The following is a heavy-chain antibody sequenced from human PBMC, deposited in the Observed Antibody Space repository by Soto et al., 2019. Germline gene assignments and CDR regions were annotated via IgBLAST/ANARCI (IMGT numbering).Heavy chain of an antibody. CDR1: GGSFSGYY. Sequence: TSETLSLTCAVYGGSFSGYYWSWIRQPPGKGLEWIGEINHSGSTNYNPSLKSRVTISVDTSKNQFSLKLSSVTAADTAVYYCALIVVPAVYDYWGQGTLVTVSS. D-gene: IGHD2-2*01. CDR3: ALIVVPAVYDY. CDR2: INHSGST. V-gene: IGHV4-34*01. J-gene: IGHJ4*02.